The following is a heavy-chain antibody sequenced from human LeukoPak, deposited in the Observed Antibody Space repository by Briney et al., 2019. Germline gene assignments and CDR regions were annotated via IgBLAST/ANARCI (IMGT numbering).Heavy chain of an antibody. CDR1: GISLSNYA. Sequence: HSGGSLRLSCVVSGISLSNYAMTWVRQAPGKGLEWVSYISERGGSTTYADSVKGRFTISRDTSLNTLYLQMNSLRAEDTAVYYCARDVGGDDDYWGQGTLVTVSS. CDR3: ARDVGGDDDY. J-gene: IGHJ4*02. D-gene: IGHD3-16*01. CDR2: ISERGGST. V-gene: IGHV3-23*01.